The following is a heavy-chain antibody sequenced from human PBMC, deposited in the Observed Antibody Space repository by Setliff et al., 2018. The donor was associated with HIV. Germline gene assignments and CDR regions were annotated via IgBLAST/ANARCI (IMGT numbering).Heavy chain of an antibody. J-gene: IGHJ6*02. D-gene: IGHD6-13*01. CDR1: GYSISSSYY. CDR3: ARVGDSRSTYGMDV. CDR2: IYYSGST. V-gene: IGHV4-61*01. Sequence: SETLSLTCTVSGYSISSSYYWSWIRQPPGKGLEWIGYIYYSGSTNYNPSLKSRVTISIDTSKNQFSLKLSSVTAADTAVYYCARVGDSRSTYGMDVWGQGTTVTVSS.